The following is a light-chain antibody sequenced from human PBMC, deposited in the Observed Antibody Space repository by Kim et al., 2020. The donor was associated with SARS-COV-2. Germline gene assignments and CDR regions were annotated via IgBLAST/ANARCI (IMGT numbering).Light chain of an antibody. J-gene: IGLJ3*02. CDR1: SGSIVSDF. CDR3: QSYDDNIWV. CDR2: EDH. Sequence: GKTVIISCTRSSGSIVSDFVQWFQQRPGSSPTTVINEDHKRPSGVPDRFSGSVDSSSNSASLTISGLRTEDEADYYCQSYDDNIWVFGGGTQLTVL. V-gene: IGLV6-57*01.